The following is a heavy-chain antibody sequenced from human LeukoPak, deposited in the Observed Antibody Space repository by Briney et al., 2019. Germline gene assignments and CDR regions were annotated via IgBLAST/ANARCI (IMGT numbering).Heavy chain of an antibody. Sequence: GGSLRLSCAASGFTFSSYWMSWVRQAPGKGLEWVANIKQDGNEKYYVDSVKGRFTISRDNAKNSLYLQMNSLRAEDTAVYYCARDPLTMVRGVPDYWGQGTLVTVSS. CDR2: IKQDGNEK. V-gene: IGHV3-7*03. CDR1: GFTFSSYW. D-gene: IGHD3-10*01. J-gene: IGHJ4*02. CDR3: ARDPLTMVRGVPDY.